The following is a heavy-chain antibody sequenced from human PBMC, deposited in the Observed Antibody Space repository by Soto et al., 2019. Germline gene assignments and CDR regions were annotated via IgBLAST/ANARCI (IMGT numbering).Heavy chain of an antibody. Sequence: LSLTCTVSGGSISSYYWNWIRQPPGKGLEWIGYIYYSGSTNYNPSLKSRVTISVDTSKNQFSLKLSSVTAADTAVYYCARGVLITMVRGDYYYYGMDVWGQGTTVTVSS. CDR3: ARGVLITMVRGDYYYYGMDV. CDR1: GGSISSYY. D-gene: IGHD3-10*01. J-gene: IGHJ6*02. CDR2: IYYSGST. V-gene: IGHV4-59*01.